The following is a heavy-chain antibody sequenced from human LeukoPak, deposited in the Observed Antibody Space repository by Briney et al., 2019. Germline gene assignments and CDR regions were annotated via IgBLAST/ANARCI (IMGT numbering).Heavy chain of an antibody. V-gene: IGHV1-46*01. CDR3: ARGTWLTTVGY. CDR2: INPSGGST. D-gene: IGHD4-17*01. J-gene: IGHJ4*02. Sequence: ASVNVSCKASGGTFSSYTINWVRQAPGQGLEWMGIINPSGGSTSYAQKFQGRVTMTRDMSTSTVYMELSSLRSEDTAVYYCARGTWLTTVGYWGQGTLVTVSS. CDR1: GGTFSSYT.